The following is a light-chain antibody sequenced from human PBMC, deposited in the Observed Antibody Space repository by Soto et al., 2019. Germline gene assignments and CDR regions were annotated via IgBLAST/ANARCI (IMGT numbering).Light chain of an antibody. Sequence: QSALTQPSSASGSPGQSVTISCTGTSSDVGAYKYVSWYQQYPGKAPKLMIYEVSKRPSGVPDRFSGSKSGNTASLTVSGLQAEDEADYYCTSYAGSNIWVFGGGTKLTVL. J-gene: IGLJ3*02. CDR1: SSDVGAYKY. CDR2: EVS. V-gene: IGLV2-8*01. CDR3: TSYAGSNIWV.